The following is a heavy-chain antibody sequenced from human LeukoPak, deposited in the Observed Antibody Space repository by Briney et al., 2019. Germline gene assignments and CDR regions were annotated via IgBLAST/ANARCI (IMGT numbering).Heavy chain of an antibody. CDR1: GGSISSYH. CDR3: ARYGSGSYREFDS. Sequence: SETLSLTCTVSGGSISSYHWSWIRQPPGKGLEWIGYIYYSGSTNYNPSLKSRVTISVDTSKNQFSLKLSSVTAADTAVYYCARYGSGSYREFDSWGQGTLVTVSS. D-gene: IGHD3-10*01. CDR2: IYYSGST. J-gene: IGHJ4*02. V-gene: IGHV4-59*01.